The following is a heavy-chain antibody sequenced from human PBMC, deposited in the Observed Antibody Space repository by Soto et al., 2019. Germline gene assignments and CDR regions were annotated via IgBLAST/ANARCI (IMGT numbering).Heavy chain of an antibody. CDR2: ISWNSGSI. V-gene: IGHV3-9*01. CDR1: GFTFDDYA. D-gene: IGHD4-17*01. CDR3: AKHTRATVTTRKGGDFEI. J-gene: IGHJ3*02. Sequence: PGGSLRLSCAASGFTFDDYAMHWVRQAPGKGLEWVSGISWNSGSIGYADSVKGRFAISRDNAKNSLYLQMNSLRAEDTALYYCAKHTRATVTTRKGGDFEIWGQGTMVTVSS.